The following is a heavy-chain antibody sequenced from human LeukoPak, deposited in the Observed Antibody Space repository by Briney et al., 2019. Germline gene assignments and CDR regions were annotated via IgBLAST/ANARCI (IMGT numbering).Heavy chain of an antibody. CDR3: ARDPKIYCTNGICRDDYFDN. D-gene: IGHD2-8*01. J-gene: IGHJ4*02. V-gene: IGHV3-21*01. CDR2: ISSTSIYK. CDR1: GFTFSSYS. Sequence: GGSLRLSCAASGFTFSSYSMNWVRQAPGKGLEWVSSISSTSIYKYYADSVKGRFTISRDNAKDSLFLQMNSLRAEDTAIYYCARDPKIYCTNGICRDDYFDNWGQGTLVTVSS.